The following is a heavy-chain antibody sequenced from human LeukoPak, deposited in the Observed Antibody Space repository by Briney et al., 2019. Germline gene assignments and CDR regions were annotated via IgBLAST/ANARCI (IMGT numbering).Heavy chain of an antibody. Sequence: GESLKTSGKGSGYSFSTHWIGGVRQMPGKGLEWMAIIYPGDSDTRYSPSFQGQVTISADKSISTAYRQWSSLKASDTAMYYCARLGYCSSRSCYYGMDVWGQGTTVTVSS. J-gene: IGHJ6*02. D-gene: IGHD2-2*01. CDR1: GYSFSTHW. V-gene: IGHV5-51*01. CDR2: IYPGDSDT. CDR3: ARLGYCSSRSCYYGMDV.